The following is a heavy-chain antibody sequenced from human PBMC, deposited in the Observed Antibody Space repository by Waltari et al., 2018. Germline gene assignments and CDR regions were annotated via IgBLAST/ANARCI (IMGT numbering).Heavy chain of an antibody. J-gene: IGHJ3*02. CDR3: ARESMVRGGALDI. D-gene: IGHD3-10*01. CDR2: TYYSGST. V-gene: IGHV4-59*01. Sequence: QVQLQESGPGLVQPSETLSLTCTVSGGSISSYYWSWIRQPPGKGLAWIGYTYYSGSTNYNPSLKSRVTISVDTSKNQFSLKLSSVTAADTAVYYCARESMVRGGALDIWGQGTMVTVSS. CDR1: GGSISSYY.